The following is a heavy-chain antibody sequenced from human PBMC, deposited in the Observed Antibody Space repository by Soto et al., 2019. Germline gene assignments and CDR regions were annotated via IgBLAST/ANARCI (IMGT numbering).Heavy chain of an antibody. CDR3: ARGSGDY. V-gene: IGHV4-30-2*01. CDR2: IYHSGST. J-gene: IGHJ4*02. Sequence: WVRQMPGKGLEWIGYIYHSGSTYYNPSLKSRVTISVDRSKNQFSLKLSSVTAADTAVYYCARGSGDYWGQGTLVTVSS.